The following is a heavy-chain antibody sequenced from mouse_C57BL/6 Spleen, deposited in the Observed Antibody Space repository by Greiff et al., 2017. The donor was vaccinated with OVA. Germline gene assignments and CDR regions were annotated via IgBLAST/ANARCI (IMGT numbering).Heavy chain of an antibody. J-gene: IGHJ4*01. V-gene: IGHV1-82*01. D-gene: IGHD2-5*01. Sequence: VMLVESGPELVKPGASVKISCKASGYAFSSSWMNWVKQRPGKGLEWIGRIYPGDGDTNYNGKFKGKATLTADKSSSTAYMQLSSLTSEDSAVYFCARDSNYAMDYWGQGTSVTVSS. CDR3: ARDSNYAMDY. CDR2: IYPGDGDT. CDR1: GYAFSSSW.